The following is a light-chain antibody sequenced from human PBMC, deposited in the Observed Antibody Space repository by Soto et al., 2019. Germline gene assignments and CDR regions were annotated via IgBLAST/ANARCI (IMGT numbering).Light chain of an antibody. CDR2: GAS. CDR1: QSVSSSY. CDR3: QQYNNWPPT. V-gene: IGKV3-15*01. J-gene: IGKJ1*01. Sequence: IVLTQSPGTLSLSPGERATLSCRASQSVSSSYLAWYQQKPGQAPRLLIYGASTRATGIPARFSGSGSGTEFTLTISSLQSEDFAVYYCQQYNNWPPTFGQGTKVAIK.